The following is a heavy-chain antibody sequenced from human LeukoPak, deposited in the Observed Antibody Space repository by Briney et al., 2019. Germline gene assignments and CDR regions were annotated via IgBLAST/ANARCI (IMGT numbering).Heavy chain of an antibody. Sequence: GGSLRLSCAASGFIFSSYAMSWVRQAPGKGLVWVSLINNDGSTNYADSVKGRFTISRDNAKSTLFLQMNSLRPEDTAVYFCVMGRAYNHWGRGTMVTVSS. CDR1: GFIFSSYA. J-gene: IGHJ4*03. V-gene: IGHV3-74*01. CDR2: INNDGST. D-gene: IGHD5-18*01. CDR3: VMGRAYNH.